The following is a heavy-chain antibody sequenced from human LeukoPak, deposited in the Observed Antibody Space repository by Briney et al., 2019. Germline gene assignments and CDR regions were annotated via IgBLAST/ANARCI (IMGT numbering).Heavy chain of an antibody. J-gene: IGHJ3*02. CDR2: INPSGGST. Sequence: ASVKVSCKASGYTFTSYYMHWVRQAPGQGLEWMGIINPSGGSTSYAQKFQGRVTMTRDTSTSTVYMELSSLRSEDTAVYYCARLTVGATLRGAFDIWGQGTMVTVSS. CDR3: ARLTVGATLRGAFDI. CDR1: GYTFTSYY. V-gene: IGHV1-46*01. D-gene: IGHD1-26*01.